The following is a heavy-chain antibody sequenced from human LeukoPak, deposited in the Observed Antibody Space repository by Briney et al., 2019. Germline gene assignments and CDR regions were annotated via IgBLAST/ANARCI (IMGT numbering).Heavy chain of an antibody. V-gene: IGHV3-9*01. Sequence: GTSLRLSCAASGFTFDDYAMHWVRQAPGKGLEWVSGISWNSGSIGYADSVKGRFTISRDNAKNSLYLQMNSLRAEDTALYYCAKGYCSGGSCYGFDLWGQGTLVTVSS. J-gene: IGHJ5*02. CDR2: ISWNSGSI. CDR1: GFTFDDYA. CDR3: AKGYCSGGSCYGFDL. D-gene: IGHD2-15*01.